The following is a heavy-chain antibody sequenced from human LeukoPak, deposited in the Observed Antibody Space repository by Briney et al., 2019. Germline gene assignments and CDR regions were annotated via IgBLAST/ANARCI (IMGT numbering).Heavy chain of an antibody. CDR2: IIHSGST. V-gene: IGHV4-34*12. Sequence: SETLSPTCAVYGGSFNDYYWSWIRQPPGKGLEWIGEIIHSGSTNYNPSLKSRVTISVDTSKNQFSLKLSSVTAADTAVYYCARCFDYGDIPQAFDIWGQGTMVTVSS. CDR3: ARCFDYGDIPQAFDI. D-gene: IGHD4-17*01. CDR1: GGSFNDYY. J-gene: IGHJ3*02.